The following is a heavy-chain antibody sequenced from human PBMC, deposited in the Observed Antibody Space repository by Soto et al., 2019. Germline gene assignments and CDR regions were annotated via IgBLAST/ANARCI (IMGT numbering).Heavy chain of an antibody. J-gene: IGHJ5*02. CDR1: GGSISSGDYY. V-gene: IGHV4-30-4*01. CDR2: IYYSGST. D-gene: IGHD3-3*01. Sequence: PSETLSLTCTVSGGSISSGDYYWSWIRQPPGKGLEWIGYIYYSGSTYYNPSLKSRVTISVDTSKNQFSLKLSSVTAADTAVYYCARVVSSYDFWSGYYKNWFDPWGQGTLVTVS. CDR3: ARVVSSYDFWSGYYKNWFDP.